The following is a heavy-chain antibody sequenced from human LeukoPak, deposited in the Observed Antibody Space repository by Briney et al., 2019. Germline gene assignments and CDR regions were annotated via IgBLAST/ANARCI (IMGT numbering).Heavy chain of an antibody. D-gene: IGHD6-6*01. V-gene: IGHV3-30*04. J-gene: IGHJ6*03. CDR3: ATSGDSTSSRYYYYYMDV. CDR2: TSYDGGIK. CDR1: GFTFSIYA. Sequence: PGGSLRLSCAASGFTFSIYAMHWVRQAPGKGLEWVAVTSYDGGIKYYAESVKGRFTISRDNSKNTLYLQMNSLRAEDTAVYYCATSGDSTSSRYYYYYMDVWGKGTTVTVSS.